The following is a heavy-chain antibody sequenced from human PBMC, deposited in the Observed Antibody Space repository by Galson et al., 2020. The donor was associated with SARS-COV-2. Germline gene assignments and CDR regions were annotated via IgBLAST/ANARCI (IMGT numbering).Heavy chain of an antibody. V-gene: IGHV3-7*01. J-gene: IGHJ6*02. Sequence: SLRLSCVVSGFTFKKYWMSWVRQAPGKGLEWVANIKHDGSETHYVDSVKGRFTISRDNAENSLFLQMSSLRAEDTALYYCAREDPRGDVWGRGTMVAVSS. D-gene: IGHD3-10*01. CDR3: AREDPRGDV. CDR2: IKHDGSET. CDR1: GFTFKKYW.